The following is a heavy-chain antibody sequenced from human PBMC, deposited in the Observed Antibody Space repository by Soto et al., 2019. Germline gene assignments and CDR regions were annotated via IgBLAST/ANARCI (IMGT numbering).Heavy chain of an antibody. V-gene: IGHV1-69*13. CDR3: ARDPYYYDSSGYYPLFDY. Sequence: GASVKVSCKASGGTFSSYAISWVRQAPGQGLEWMGGIIPIFGTANYAQKFQGRVTITADESTSTAYMELSSLRSEDTAVYYCARDPYYYDSSGYYPLFDYWGQGTLVTVSS. D-gene: IGHD3-22*01. CDR1: GGTFSSYA. J-gene: IGHJ4*02. CDR2: IIPIFGTA.